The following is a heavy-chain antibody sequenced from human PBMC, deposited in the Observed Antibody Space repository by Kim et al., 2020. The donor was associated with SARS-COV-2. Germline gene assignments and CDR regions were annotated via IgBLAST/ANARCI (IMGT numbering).Heavy chain of an antibody. Sequence: ASVKVSCKASGYTFTSYSMRWVRQAPGQGLEWMGGINPISGGANYAQKFQGWVTMTRDKSTSTAYMELSRLRSDDTAVYYCARVVCSSTSCPSSVQYYYAMDAWGPGTTVTVSS. CDR1: GYTFTSYS. D-gene: IGHD2-2*01. CDR2: INPISGGA. V-gene: IGHV1-2*04. J-gene: IGHJ6*02. CDR3: ARVVCSSTSCPSSVQYYYAMDA.